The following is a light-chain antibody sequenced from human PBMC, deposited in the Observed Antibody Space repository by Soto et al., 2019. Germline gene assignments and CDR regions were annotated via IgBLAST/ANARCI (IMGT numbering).Light chain of an antibody. J-gene: IGKJ1*01. V-gene: IGKV3-20*01. CDR2: GAS. CDR3: QQYDSSPRT. CDR1: QSFTSTS. Sequence: EIVLTQSPGTLSLSPGERATLSCRASQSFTSTSLAWYQQKPGQAPRLLISGASRRAAGIPDRFSGSGSGTDFTLTISRLESEDIAVYHCQQYDSSPRTFGQGTRVEIK.